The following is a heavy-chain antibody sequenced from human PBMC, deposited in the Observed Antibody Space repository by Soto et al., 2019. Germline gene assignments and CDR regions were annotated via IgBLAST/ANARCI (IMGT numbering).Heavy chain of an antibody. CDR1: GWSFSGYY. CDR3: ARDKITGLFDY. Sequence: SETLSLTCAVYGWSFSGYYWTWIRQPPGTGLEWIGEINHSGSTNYNPSLKSRVTISVDTSKNRFSLKLTSVTAADTAVYYCARDKITGLFDYWGQGILVTVSS. J-gene: IGHJ4*02. V-gene: IGHV4-34*01. CDR2: INHSGST. D-gene: IGHD2-8*02.